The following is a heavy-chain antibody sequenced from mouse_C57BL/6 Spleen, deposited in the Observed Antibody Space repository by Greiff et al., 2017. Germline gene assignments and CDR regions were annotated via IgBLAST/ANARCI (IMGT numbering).Heavy chain of an antibody. D-gene: IGHD2-4*01. V-gene: IGHV5-17*01. Sequence: EVMLVESGGGLVKPGGSLKLSCAASGFTFSDYGMHWVRQAPEKGLEWVAYISSGSSTIYYADTVKGRFTISRDNAKNTLVLQMTSLRSEDTAMYYCASDYDGYAMDYWGQGTSVTVSS. CDR1: GFTFSDYG. CDR3: ASDYDGYAMDY. J-gene: IGHJ4*01. CDR2: ISSGSSTI.